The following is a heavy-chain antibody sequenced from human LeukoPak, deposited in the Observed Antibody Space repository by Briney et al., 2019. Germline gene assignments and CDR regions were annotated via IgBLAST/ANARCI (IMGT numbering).Heavy chain of an antibody. CDR3: ARGVDPWPWYFDL. D-gene: IGHD2-15*01. CDR1: GYTFTSYG. CDR2: ISAYNGNT. J-gene: IGHJ2*01. V-gene: IGHV1-18*01. Sequence: GASVKVSCKASGYTFTSYGITWVRQAPGQGLEWMGWISAYNGNTNYAQKFRGRVTMTTDTSTSTVYMELRSLRSDDTAVYYCARGVDPWPWYFDLWGRGTLVTVSS.